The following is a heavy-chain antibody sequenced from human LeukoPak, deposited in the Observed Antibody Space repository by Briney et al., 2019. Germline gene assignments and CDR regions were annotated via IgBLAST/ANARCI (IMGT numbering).Heavy chain of an antibody. Sequence: PGGSLRPSCAASAFTFSNYAMSWVRQAPGKGLEWASGISGNGGNTYYADSVKGRFTISRDNSKNTLYLQMNSLRAEDTGVYYCASGSGTYYSSYYYYGMDVWGQGTTVTVSS. CDR3: ASGSGTYYSSYYYYGMDV. J-gene: IGHJ6*02. CDR2: ISGNGGNT. CDR1: AFTFSNYA. D-gene: IGHD1-26*01. V-gene: IGHV3-23*01.